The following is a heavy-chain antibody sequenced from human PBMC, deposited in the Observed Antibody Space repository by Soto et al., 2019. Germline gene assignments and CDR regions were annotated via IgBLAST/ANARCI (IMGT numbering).Heavy chain of an antibody. CDR1: GGSISSSSYY. V-gene: IGHV4-61*01. CDR2: IYYSGST. Sequence: SETLSLTCTVSGGSISSSSYYWGWIRQPPGKGLEWIGYIYYSGSTNYNPSLKSRVTISVDTSKNQFSLKLSSVTAADTAVYYCARDVGATWGQGTLVTVSS. J-gene: IGHJ5*02. D-gene: IGHD1-26*01. CDR3: ARDVGAT.